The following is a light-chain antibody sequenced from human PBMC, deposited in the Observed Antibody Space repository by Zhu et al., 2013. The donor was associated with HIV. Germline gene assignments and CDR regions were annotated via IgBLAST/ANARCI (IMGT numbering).Light chain of an antibody. J-gene: IGKJ1*01. V-gene: IGKV1-6*01. Sequence: AIQMTQSPSSLSASVGDRVTITCRASEDIRIDLGWFQQRPGKAPKLLIYAASSLHSGVPSRFSGSGSGTDFTLTISSLQPEDFAVYYCHQRSNWPPTFGQGTNGGKSN. CDR1: EDIRID. CDR3: HQRSNWPPT. CDR2: AAS.